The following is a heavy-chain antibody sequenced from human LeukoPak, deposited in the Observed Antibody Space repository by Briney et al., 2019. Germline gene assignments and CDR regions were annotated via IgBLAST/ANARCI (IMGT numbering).Heavy chain of an antibody. Sequence: PGGSLRLSCAASGFTFDDYAMHWVRQAPGKGLEWVSGISWNSGSIGYADSVKGRFTISRDNAKNSLYLQMNSLRAEDTALYYCXXXXSGMTPFDAFDIWGQGTMVTVSS. CDR2: ISWNSGSI. D-gene: IGHD1-1*01. J-gene: IGHJ3*02. CDR3: XXXXSGMTPFDAFDI. CDR1: GFTFDDYA. V-gene: IGHV3-9*01.